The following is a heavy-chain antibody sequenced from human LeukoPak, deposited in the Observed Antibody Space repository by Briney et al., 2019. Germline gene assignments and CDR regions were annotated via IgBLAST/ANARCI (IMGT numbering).Heavy chain of an antibody. V-gene: IGHV1-69*13. J-gene: IGHJ5*02. Sequence: SVKVSCKACGGTYSSHAISWVRQAPGQARDWMGGIIPIFGTANYAQKFQGRVTITADESTSTAYMELSSLRSEDTAVYYCARVGYSYGYDWFDPWGQGTLVTVSS. CDR1: GGTYSSHA. CDR2: IIPIFGTA. D-gene: IGHD5-18*01. CDR3: ARVGYSYGYDWFDP.